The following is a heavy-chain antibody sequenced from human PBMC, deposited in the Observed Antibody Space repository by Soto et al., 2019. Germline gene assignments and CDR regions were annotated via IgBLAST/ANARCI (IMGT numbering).Heavy chain of an antibody. CDR1: GGTFSSYT. J-gene: IGHJ6*04. V-gene: IGHV1-69*02. Sequence: GASVKVSCKASGGTFSSYTISWVRQAPGQGLEWMGRIIPILGIANYAQKFQGRVTITADKSTSTAYMELSSLRSEDTAVYYCARGLSRGSGSYLPMDVWGKGTTVTVSS. CDR2: IIPILGIA. D-gene: IGHD3-10*01. CDR3: ARGLSRGSGSYLPMDV.